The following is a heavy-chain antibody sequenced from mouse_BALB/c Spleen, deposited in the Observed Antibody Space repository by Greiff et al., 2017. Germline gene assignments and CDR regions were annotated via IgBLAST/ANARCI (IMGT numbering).Heavy chain of an antibody. D-gene: IGHD2-14*01. J-gene: IGHJ4*01. CDR3: ARDYRYGAMDY. CDR2: ISNLAYSI. V-gene: IGHV5-15*02. CDR1: GFTFSDYG. Sequence: EVMLVESGGGLVQPGGSRKLSCAASGFTFSDYGMAWVRQAPGKGPEWVAFISNLAYSIYYADTVTGRFTISRENAKNTLYLEMSSLRSEDTAMYYCARDYRYGAMDYWGQGTSVTVSS.